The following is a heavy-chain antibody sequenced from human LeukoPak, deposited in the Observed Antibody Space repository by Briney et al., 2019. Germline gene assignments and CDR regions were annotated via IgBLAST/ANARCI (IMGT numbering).Heavy chain of an antibody. V-gene: IGHV3-7*01. CDR1: GFTFSSFW. J-gene: IGHJ4*02. CDR2: MKPDGSEK. CDR3: ARHLSGVTGYTYGRGIDY. Sequence: PGGSLRLSCAASGFTFSSFWMSWVRQAPGKGLEWVANMKPDGSEKYYVDSVKGRFTISRDNAKKSMYLQMNSLRAEDTAVYYCARHLSGVTGYTYGRGIDYWGQGTLVTVSS. D-gene: IGHD5-18*01.